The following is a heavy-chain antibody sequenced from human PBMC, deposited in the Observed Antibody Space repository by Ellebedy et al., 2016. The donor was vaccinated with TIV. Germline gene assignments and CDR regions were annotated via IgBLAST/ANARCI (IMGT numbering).Heavy chain of an antibody. CDR3: ARSRLGGGHWYFDF. CDR2: IAVHNGHT. V-gene: IGHV1-18*01. CDR1: GYTFTRYG. J-gene: IGHJ2*01. D-gene: IGHD3-10*01. Sequence: ASVKVSXXVSGYTFTRYGMSWVRQAPGQGLEWMGWIAVHNGHTKYAQKFQDRVVMTTETATSTVYMELRSLRSDDTAVYYCARSRLGGGHWYFDFWGRGTLVTVSS.